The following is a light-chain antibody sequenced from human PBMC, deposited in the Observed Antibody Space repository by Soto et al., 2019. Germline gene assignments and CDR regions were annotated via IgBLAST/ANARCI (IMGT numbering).Light chain of an antibody. CDR2: TAS. CDR1: QHIDTF. J-gene: IGKJ2*01. CDR3: QQSSTTRYT. V-gene: IGKV1-39*01. Sequence: EIQMTQSPLSPSASVGDRVTITCRESQHIDTFLVWYQVKPGKAPKLLIQTASSLHSGVPSRFSGGGFGTSFTLTISSRRPEDIATYYCQQSSTTRYTFGQGTKVDIK.